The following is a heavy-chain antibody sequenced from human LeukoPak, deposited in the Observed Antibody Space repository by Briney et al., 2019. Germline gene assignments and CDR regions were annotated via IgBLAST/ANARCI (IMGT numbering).Heavy chain of an antibody. CDR2: TYPGDSDN. CDR1: GYSSTSYW. CDR3: ASLGVPATPPKATAGGWFDP. D-gene: IGHD2-2*01. Sequence: GESLKISCKGPGYSSTSYWIGWVRQMPGKGLGWMGITYPGDSDNRYSPSFQGQVTISADKSNSTAYLQWSSLKASDTAMYYCASLGVPATPPKATAGGWFDPWGQGTLVTVSS. J-gene: IGHJ5*02. V-gene: IGHV5-51*01.